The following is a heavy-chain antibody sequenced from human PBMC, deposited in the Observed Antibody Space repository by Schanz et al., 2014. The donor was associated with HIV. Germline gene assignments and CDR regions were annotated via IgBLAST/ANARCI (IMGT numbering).Heavy chain of an antibody. Sequence: QVQLVESGGGVVQPGRSLRLSCAASGLTFRTYGMHWVRQASGKGLEWVAVISYDGTKKNYADSVKGRFTISRDNSKNTLYLQMNSLRAEDTAVYNCAKDGRGGDYDFWSGYEYNWFDPWGQGNLVTVPS. CDR3: AKDGRGGDYDFWSGYEYNWFDP. CDR2: ISYDGTKK. D-gene: IGHD3-3*01. V-gene: IGHV3-30*18. CDR1: GLTFRTYG. J-gene: IGHJ5*02.